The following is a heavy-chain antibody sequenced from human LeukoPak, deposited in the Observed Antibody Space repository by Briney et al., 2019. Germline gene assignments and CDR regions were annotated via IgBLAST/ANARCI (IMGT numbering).Heavy chain of an antibody. Sequence: SETLSLTCAVYGGSFSGYYWSWIRQPPGKGLEWIGEINHSGSTNYNPSLKSRVTISVDTSKNQFSLKLSSVTAADTAVYYCAGGGYYGSGSYYPYHYWGQGTLVTVSS. CDR3: AGGGYYGSGSYYPYHY. D-gene: IGHD3-10*01. J-gene: IGHJ4*02. V-gene: IGHV4-34*01. CDR2: INHSGST. CDR1: GGSFSGYY.